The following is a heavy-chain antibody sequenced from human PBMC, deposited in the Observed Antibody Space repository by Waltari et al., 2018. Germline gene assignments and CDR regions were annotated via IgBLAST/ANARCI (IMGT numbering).Heavy chain of an antibody. D-gene: IGHD3-10*01. Sequence: QVQLVQSGAEAKKPGSSVRVSCRASGGTFTLDSVNWVRQTPGKGLEWMGRIMPDISETKYAVNFQGRITRTADKSTGTGYMELSSLRSDDTAVYCCAGGDGGYYYYKMDVWGQGTTVTVAS. V-gene: IGHV1-69*02. CDR1: GGTFTLDS. CDR3: AGGDGGYYYYKMDV. J-gene: IGHJ6*03. CDR2: IMPDISET.